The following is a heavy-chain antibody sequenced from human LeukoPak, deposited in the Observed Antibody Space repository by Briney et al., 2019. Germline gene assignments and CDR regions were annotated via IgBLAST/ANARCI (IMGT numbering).Heavy chain of an antibody. D-gene: IGHD3-22*01. CDR3: ARDLGQYYDTSDNWFDP. CDR2: ISGSGRNT. J-gene: IGHJ5*02. CDR1: GFSFSSYA. V-gene: IGHV3-23*01. Sequence: GGSLRLSCAASGFSFSSYAMTWVRQAPGKGLEWVSAISGSGRNTYYADSVKGRFTISRDNAKNTLNLQMNSLRAEDTAVYYCARDLGQYYDTSDNWFDPWGQGTLVTVSS.